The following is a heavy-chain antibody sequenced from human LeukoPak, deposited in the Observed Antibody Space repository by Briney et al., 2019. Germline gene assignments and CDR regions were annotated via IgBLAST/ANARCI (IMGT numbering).Heavy chain of an antibody. D-gene: IGHD3-22*01. Sequence: ASETLPLTRTVSGGSISSYYWSWIRQPPGKGLEWIGYIYYSGSTNYNPSLKSRVTISVDTSKNQFSLKLSSVTAADTAVYYCARGSGDSSGYYNPAFDIWGQGTMVTVSS. J-gene: IGHJ3*02. V-gene: IGHV4-59*01. CDR3: ARGSGDSSGYYNPAFDI. CDR2: IYYSGST. CDR1: GGSISSYY.